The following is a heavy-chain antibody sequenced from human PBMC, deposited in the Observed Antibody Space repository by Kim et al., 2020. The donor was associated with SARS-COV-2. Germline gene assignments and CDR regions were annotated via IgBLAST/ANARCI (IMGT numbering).Heavy chain of an antibody. J-gene: IGHJ4*02. CDR3: ARDRPAMGISSGWSKFDY. V-gene: IGHV1-46*01. CDR2: INPSGGST. D-gene: IGHD6-19*01. CDR1: GYTFTSYY. Sequence: ASVKVSCKASGYTFTSYYMHWVRQAPGQGLEWMGIINPSGGSTSYAQKFQGRVTMTRDTSTSTVYMELSSLRSEDTAVYYCARDRPAMGISSGWSKFDYWGQGTLVTVSS.